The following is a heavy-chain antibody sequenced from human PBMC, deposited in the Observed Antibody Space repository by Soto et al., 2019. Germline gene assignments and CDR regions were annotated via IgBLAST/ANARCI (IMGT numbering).Heavy chain of an antibody. CDR3: ARRHYSSGWRGYYFDY. V-gene: IGHV4-34*01. CDR1: GGSFSGYY. Sequence: QVQLQQWGAGLLKPSETLSLTCAVYGGSFSGYYWSWIRQPPGKGLAWIGEINHSGSTNYNPSLKSRVTISVDTSKNQFSLKLSSVTAADTAVYYCARRHYSSGWRGYYFDYWGQGTLVTVSS. D-gene: IGHD6-19*01. J-gene: IGHJ4*02. CDR2: INHSGST.